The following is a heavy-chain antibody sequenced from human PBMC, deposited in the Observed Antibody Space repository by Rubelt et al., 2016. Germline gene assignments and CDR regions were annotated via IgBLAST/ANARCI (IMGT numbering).Heavy chain of an antibody. Sequence: EVQLLESGGGLVQPGGSLRLSCAASGFTFTSYALTWVRQAPGKGLEWVSTISDSGDDTYYTDSVKGRFTPSRDSSMNMLYPRMNGQRADDTAVYCCARRAENRGSNGYYYMDVWGKGTTVTVSS. CDR2: ISDSGDDT. D-gene: IGHD1-1*01. CDR3: ARRAENRGSNGYYYMDV. CDR1: GFTFTSYA. V-gene: IGHV3-23*01. J-gene: IGHJ6*03.